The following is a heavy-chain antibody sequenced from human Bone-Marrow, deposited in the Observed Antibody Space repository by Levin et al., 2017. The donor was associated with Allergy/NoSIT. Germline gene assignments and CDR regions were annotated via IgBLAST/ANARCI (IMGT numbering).Heavy chain of an antibody. CDR2: ISARDYI. CDR1: GFTLSNFS. Sequence: GESLKISCIASGFTLSNFSMSWVRQAPGKALEWVSSISARDYIYYADSIKGRFNMSRDNAKNSVYLQMNSLRVEDTARYYCAGAPRIAAAAIHWGQGTLVTVSS. CDR3: AGAPRIAAAAIH. V-gene: IGHV3-21*04. J-gene: IGHJ4*02. D-gene: IGHD6-13*01.